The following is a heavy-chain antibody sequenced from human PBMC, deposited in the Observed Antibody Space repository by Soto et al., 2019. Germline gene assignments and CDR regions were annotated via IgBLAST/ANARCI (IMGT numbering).Heavy chain of an antibody. Sequence: ASVKVSCKASGYTFTNNDVSWVRQATGQGLEWMGWMNPGSGDTGYAQKFQGRVTMTRDISIATAYMVLNSLTSEDTAIYYCARMESFGSLNWFDPWGQGTLVTVSS. J-gene: IGHJ5*02. CDR3: ARMESFGSLNWFDP. D-gene: IGHD5-18*01. CDR1: GYTFTNND. CDR2: MNPGSGDT. V-gene: IGHV1-8*01.